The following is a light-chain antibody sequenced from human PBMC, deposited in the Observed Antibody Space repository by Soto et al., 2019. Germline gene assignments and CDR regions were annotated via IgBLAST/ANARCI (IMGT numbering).Light chain of an antibody. CDR1: QSISRY. CDR2: GAS. Sequence: DIQMTQSPSSLSASVGDRVTISCRASQSISRYLNWYQQKPGKAPNLLIYGASSLQSGVPLRFSGSGSGTDFTLTIISLQPEDFAVYYCQQIYTLPVTFGQGTKLEIK. V-gene: IGKV1-39*01. CDR3: QQIYTLPVT. J-gene: IGKJ2*01.